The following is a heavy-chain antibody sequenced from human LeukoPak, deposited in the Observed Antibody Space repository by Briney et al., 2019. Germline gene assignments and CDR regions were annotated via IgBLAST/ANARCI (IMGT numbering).Heavy chain of an antibody. V-gene: IGHV3-15*01. CDR1: AFIFNNAW. D-gene: IGHD3-3*01. CDR2: IKSKTDGGTT. CDR3: TRNYDFWSARDYYMDV. Sequence: GGSLRLSCATSAFIFNNAWMTWVRQAPGKGLEWVGRIKSKTDGGTTDYAAPVKGRFTISRDDSKNTLYLQMNSLKTEDTAVYYCTRNYDFWSARDYYMDVWGKGTTVTVSS. J-gene: IGHJ6*03.